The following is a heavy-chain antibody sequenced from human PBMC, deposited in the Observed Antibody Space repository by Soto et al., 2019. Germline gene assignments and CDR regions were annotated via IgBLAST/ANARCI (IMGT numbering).Heavy chain of an antibody. CDR1: VFTFSSYA. CDR3: AKGGGSSSWYNYYYYYGMDV. J-gene: IGHJ6*02. CDR2: ISGSGGST. V-gene: IGHV3-23*01. D-gene: IGHD6-13*01. Sequence: GGSLRLSCAASVFTFSSYAMSWVRQAPGKGLEWVSAISGSGGSTYYADSVKGRFTISRDNSKNTLYLQMNSLRAEDTAVYYCAKGGGSSSWYNYYYYYGMDVWGQGTTVTVSS.